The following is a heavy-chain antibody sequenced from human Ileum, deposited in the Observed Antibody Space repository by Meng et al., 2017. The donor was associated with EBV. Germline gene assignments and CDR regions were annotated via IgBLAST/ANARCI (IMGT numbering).Heavy chain of an antibody. CDR3: ARGHDYGDYASDY. D-gene: IGHD4-17*01. V-gene: IGHV4-34*01. CDR1: GGSFSGYY. CDR2: INHSGST. J-gene: IGHJ4*02. Sequence: QAPPEEWGAGVLQPSAAPSLTCAVYGGSFSGYYWSWLRQPPGKGLEWIGEINHSGSTNYNPSLKSRVTISVDTSKNQFSLKLSSVTAADTAVYYCARGHDYGDYASDYWGQGTLVTASS.